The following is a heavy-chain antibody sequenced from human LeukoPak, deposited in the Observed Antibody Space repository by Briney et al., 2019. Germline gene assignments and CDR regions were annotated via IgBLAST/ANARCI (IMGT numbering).Heavy chain of an antibody. J-gene: IGHJ4*02. CDR2: INPNSGAT. CDR3: AGGLSEAGLDY. Sequence: GASVTVSCKASGYTFTGYYLHWVRQAPGQGLEWMGWINPNSGATDYAQNFQGRVTMTRDTSITTAYMELTSLTSDDTAVYHCAGGLSEAGLDYWGQGTLVTVSS. D-gene: IGHD6-13*01. V-gene: IGHV1-2*02. CDR1: GYTFTGYY.